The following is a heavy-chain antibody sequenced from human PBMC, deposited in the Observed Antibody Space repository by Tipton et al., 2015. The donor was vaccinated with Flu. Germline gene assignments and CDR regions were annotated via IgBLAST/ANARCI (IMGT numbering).Heavy chain of an antibody. D-gene: IGHD5-12*01. CDR3: ARDLRGYSGYTGGDAFDV. CDR1: GGSIRSNSHY. J-gene: IGHJ3*01. CDR2: ISHSGST. V-gene: IGHV4-61*02. Sequence: TLSLTCTVSGGSIRSNSHYWGWIRQPAGKGLEWIGRISHSGSTNYNASLNGRVTMSVDPSKGQLSLRLSSATAADTAKYYCARDLRGYSGYTGGDAFDVWGQGTMVTVSS.